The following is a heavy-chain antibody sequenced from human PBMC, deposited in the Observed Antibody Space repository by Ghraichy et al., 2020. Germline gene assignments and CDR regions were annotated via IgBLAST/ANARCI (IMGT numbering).Heavy chain of an antibody. D-gene: IGHD6-13*01. CDR2: INTNTGNP. J-gene: IGHJ6*03. CDR1: GYTFTSYA. V-gene: IGHV7-4-1*02. Sequence: ASVKVSCKASGYTFTSYAMNWVRQAPGQGLEWMGWINTNTGNPTYAQGFTGRFVFSLDTSVSTAYLQISSLKAEDTAVYYCARVSSAGTDYYYYMDVWGKGTTVTVSS. CDR3: ARVSSAGTDYYYYMDV.